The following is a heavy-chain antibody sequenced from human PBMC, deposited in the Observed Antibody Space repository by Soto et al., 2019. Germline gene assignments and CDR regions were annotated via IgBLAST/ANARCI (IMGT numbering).Heavy chain of an antibody. CDR1: GFTFSSYA. Sequence: EVQLLESGGGLVQPGESLRLSCAASGFTFSSYAMSWVRQAPGKGLEWVSVISGSDDSTYYADSVKGRLTISRDNSKNTLYLQMNSMRAEDKDVYYCAKRSSSSTFDYWGQGTLVTVS. J-gene: IGHJ4*02. D-gene: IGHD6-6*01. CDR3: AKRSSSSTFDY. V-gene: IGHV3-23*01. CDR2: ISGSDDST.